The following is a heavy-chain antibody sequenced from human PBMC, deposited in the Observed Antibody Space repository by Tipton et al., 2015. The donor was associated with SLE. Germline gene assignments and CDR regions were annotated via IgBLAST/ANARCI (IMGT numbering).Heavy chain of an antibody. V-gene: IGHV4-34*01. Sequence: TLSLTCAVYGRSFIGSYWTWIRQPPGKGLEWIGDIDHSGVTHYNPSLKSRVTISRDTSGNQFSLHLHSVTAADTAVYFCARAEFSSNWYMYWHFDLWGRGTLVTVSS. D-gene: IGHD6-13*01. CDR2: IDHSGVT. CDR1: GRSFIGSY. J-gene: IGHJ2*01. CDR3: ARAEFSSNWYMYWHFDL.